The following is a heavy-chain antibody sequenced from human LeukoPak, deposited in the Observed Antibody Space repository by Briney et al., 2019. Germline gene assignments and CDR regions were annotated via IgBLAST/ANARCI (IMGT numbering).Heavy chain of an antibody. CDR1: GGTFSSYA. CDR2: IIPILGIA. J-gene: IGHJ4*02. Sequence: ASVKVSCKASGGTFSSYAISWVRQAPGQGLEWMGRIIPILGIANYAQKFQGRVTITADKSTSTAYMELRSLRSDDTAVYYCARGGIVPADYWGQGTLVTVSS. V-gene: IGHV1-69*04. CDR3: ARGGIVPADY. D-gene: IGHD2-2*01.